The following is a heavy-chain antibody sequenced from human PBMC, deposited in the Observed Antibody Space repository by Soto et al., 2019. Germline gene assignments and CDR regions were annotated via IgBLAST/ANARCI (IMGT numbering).Heavy chain of an antibody. Sequence: SETLSLTCAVSGFSIRTAYFCGCIRPPPRKELERIGLISHSGKNASHPSFQIRATITMHTTNNAFSLTLTTVATAATAAISCARGRSISLVGVPLDSWGRGTLVTVSS. CDR1: GFSIRTAYF. CDR2: ISHSGKN. J-gene: IGHJ4*02. D-gene: IGHD3-3*02. V-gene: IGHV4-38-2*01. CDR3: ARGRSISLVGVPLDS.